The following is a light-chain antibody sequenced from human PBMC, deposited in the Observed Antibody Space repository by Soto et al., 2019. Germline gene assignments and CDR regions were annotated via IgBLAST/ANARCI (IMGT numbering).Light chain of an antibody. CDR3: HQRRTSIT. CDR1: QSIGSY. V-gene: IGKV3-11*01. J-gene: IGKJ5*01. Sequence: EIVLTQSPVTLSLSLGERVTLSCRASQSIGSYLGWLQQKPGQAPRLLIYDASKRATGIPGRFSGSGSGTDFTLTISSLEPEDFAVYYCHQRRTSITFGQGTRLEI. CDR2: DAS.